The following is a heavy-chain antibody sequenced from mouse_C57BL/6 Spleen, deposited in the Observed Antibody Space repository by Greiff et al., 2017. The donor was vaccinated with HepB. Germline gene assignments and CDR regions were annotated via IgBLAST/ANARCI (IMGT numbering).Heavy chain of an antibody. CDR3: TGVFRIATVVATDY. CDR1: GYTFTDYE. V-gene: IGHV1-15*01. Sequence: VQLQESGAELVRPGASVTLSCEASGYTFTDYEMHWVQQTPVHGLEWIGAIDPETGGTTYNQKFKGKAILTADKSSSTAYMELRSLTSEDYAVYYCTGVFRIATVVATDYWGQGTTLTVSS. J-gene: IGHJ2*01. D-gene: IGHD1-1*01. CDR2: IDPETGGT.